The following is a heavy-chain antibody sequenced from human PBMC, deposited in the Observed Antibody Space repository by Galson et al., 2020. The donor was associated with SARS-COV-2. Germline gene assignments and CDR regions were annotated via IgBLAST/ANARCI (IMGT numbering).Heavy chain of an antibody. J-gene: IGHJ4*02. D-gene: IGHD6-19*01. V-gene: IGHV4-61*02. CDR3: AYGVVAGTGY. Sequence: SENLSLTCTVSGGSISSGSYYWSWIRQPAGKGLEWIGRIYTSGSTNYNPSLQSRVTISIDTSKNQFSLELTSVTAADTAVYFCAYGVVAGTGYWGQGILVTVSS. CDR2: IYTSGST. CDR1: GGSISSGSYY.